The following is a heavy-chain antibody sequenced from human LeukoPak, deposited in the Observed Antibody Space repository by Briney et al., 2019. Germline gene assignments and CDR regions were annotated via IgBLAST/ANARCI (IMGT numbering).Heavy chain of an antibody. CDR2: IYNSGST. J-gene: IGHJ4*02. CDR1: GGSISSGRYY. Sequence: SQTLSLTCTVSGGSISSGRYYWRWLRRPAGTGLEWIGRIYNSGSTNYNPSLKSRVTISVDTPKNQFSLKLSSVTAADTAVYYCAREVPTYYYDSSGSKFDYWGQGTLVTVSS. CDR3: AREVPTYYYDSSGSKFDY. D-gene: IGHD3-22*01. V-gene: IGHV4-61*02.